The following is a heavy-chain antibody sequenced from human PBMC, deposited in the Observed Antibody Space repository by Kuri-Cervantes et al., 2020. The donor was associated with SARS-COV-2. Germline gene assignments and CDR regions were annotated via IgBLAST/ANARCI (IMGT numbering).Heavy chain of an antibody. Sequence: ASVKVSCKASGDTFSSYDINWVRQATGQGLEWMGWMNPSSGDTKIAQKFQGRVTMTRDTSISTAYMELSRLRSDDTAVYYCARDRFVYSSGYLLDYWGQGTLVTVSS. V-gene: IGHV1-8*02. CDR1: GDTFSSYD. J-gene: IGHJ4*02. D-gene: IGHD6-19*01. CDR3: ARDRFVYSSGYLLDY. CDR2: MNPSSGDT.